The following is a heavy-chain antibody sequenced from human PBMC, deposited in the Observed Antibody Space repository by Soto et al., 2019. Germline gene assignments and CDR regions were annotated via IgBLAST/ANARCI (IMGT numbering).Heavy chain of an antibody. CDR3: ARDKGYYDSGYCSTHESFQY. CDR1: GNPISVDDHY. D-gene: IGHD3-22*01. J-gene: IGHJ4*02. CDR2: ISYSGGT. Sequence: SETLSRTCTVSGNPISVDDHYWNWIRQSPGRGLEWVGYISYSGGTYYNPYTKRRVTISIDTSMKQFSLELRSVTGADTDVYYCARDKGYYDSGYCSTHESFQYWAEG. V-gene: IGHV4-30-4*01.